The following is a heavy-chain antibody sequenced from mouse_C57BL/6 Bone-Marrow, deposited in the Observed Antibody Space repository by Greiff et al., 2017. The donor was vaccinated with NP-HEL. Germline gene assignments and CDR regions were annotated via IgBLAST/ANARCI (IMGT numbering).Heavy chain of an antibody. CDR3: ARENYGSRYWYFDV. D-gene: IGHD1-1*01. CDR2: FNPNNGGT. V-gene: IGHV1-26*01. J-gene: IGHJ1*03. CDR1: GYTFTDYY. Sequence: EVQLQQSGPELVKPGASVKISCKASGYTFTDYYMNWVKQSHGKSLEWIGDFNPNNGGTSYIQKFKGKATLTVDKSSSTAYMDLRSLTSEDSAVYYCARENYGSRYWYFDVGGTGTTVTVSS.